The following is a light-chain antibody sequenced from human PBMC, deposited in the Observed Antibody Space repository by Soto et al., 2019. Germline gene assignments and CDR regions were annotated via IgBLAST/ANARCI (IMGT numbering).Light chain of an antibody. CDR3: QSYDSSLSAYV. V-gene: IGLV1-40*01. Sequence: QSVQTQPPSVSGAPGQRVTISCTGSSSNIGAGYDVHWYQQLPGTAPKLLIYGNSNRPSGVPDRFSGSKSGTSASLAITGLQAEDEADYYCQSYDSSLSAYVFGTGTKVTVL. CDR1: SSNIGAGYD. J-gene: IGLJ1*01. CDR2: GNS.